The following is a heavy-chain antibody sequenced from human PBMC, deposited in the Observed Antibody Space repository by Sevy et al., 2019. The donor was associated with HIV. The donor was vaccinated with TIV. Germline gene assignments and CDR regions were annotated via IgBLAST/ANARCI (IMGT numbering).Heavy chain of an antibody. CDR3: ARLVRGPIFGAYSLDV. J-gene: IGHJ6*02. CDR1: GFTFSTYS. V-gene: IGHV3-48*02. D-gene: IGHD3-10*01. Sequence: GGSLRLSCAASGFTFSTYSMNWVRQAPGKGLEWLSYISSSSSTIYYADSVKGRFTISRDNAKNSLYLQMNSLRDEDTAVYYCARLVRGPIFGAYSLDVWGQGTTVTVSS. CDR2: ISSSSSTI.